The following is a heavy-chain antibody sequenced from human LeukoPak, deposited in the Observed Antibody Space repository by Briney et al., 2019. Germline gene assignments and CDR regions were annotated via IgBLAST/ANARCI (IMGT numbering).Heavy chain of an antibody. CDR3: AKGPSLFDY. Sequence: GGSLRLSCAASGFTVSGHPMSWVRQAPGKGLEWVSAISGSGGSTYYADSVKGRFTISRDNSKNTLYLQMNSLRAEDTAVYYCAKGPSLFDYWGQGTLVTVSS. CDR2: ISGSGGST. V-gene: IGHV3-23*01. CDR1: GFTVSGHP. J-gene: IGHJ4*02.